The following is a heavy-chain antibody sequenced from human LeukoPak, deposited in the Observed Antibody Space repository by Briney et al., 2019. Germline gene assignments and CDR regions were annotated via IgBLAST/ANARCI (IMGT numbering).Heavy chain of an antibody. Sequence: SETLSLTCAVYGGSFSGYYWSWIRQPPGKGLEWIGEINHSGSTNYNPSLKSRVTISVDKSKNQFSLKLSSVTAADTAVYYCARYGGDANAFDIWGQGTMVTVSS. CDR2: INHSGST. J-gene: IGHJ3*02. CDR3: ARYGGDANAFDI. D-gene: IGHD2-21*02. V-gene: IGHV4-34*01. CDR1: GGSFSGYY.